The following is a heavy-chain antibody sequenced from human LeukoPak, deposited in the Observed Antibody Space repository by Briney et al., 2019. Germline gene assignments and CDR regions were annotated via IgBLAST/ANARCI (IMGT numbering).Heavy chain of an antibody. D-gene: IGHD6-19*01. CDR2: INSDGSYT. V-gene: IGHV3-74*03. CDR1: GSTFSSYW. CDR3: ARDADRITVAGFDY. Sequence: GGSLRLSCAASGSTFSSYWMHWVRQAPGKGLVWVSRINSDGSYTEYADSVKGRFTISRDNAKNTLSLQMNSLRAEDAAVYYCARDADRITVAGFDYWGQGTLVTVSS. J-gene: IGHJ4*02.